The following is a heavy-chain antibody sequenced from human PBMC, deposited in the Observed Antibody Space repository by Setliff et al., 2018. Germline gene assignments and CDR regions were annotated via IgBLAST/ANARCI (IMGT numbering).Heavy chain of an antibody. V-gene: IGHV3-21*01. D-gene: IGHD7-27*01. CDR1: GFTFSHFA. J-gene: IGHJ6*03. Sequence: PGGSLRLSCAASGFTFSHFAVTWVRQSPGRGLEWVASIGAGGDYTKYADSVRGRFTISRDDAKNTLYLQMNSLRGEDTAVYFCAVIDWGENFYNMDVWGKGTTVTVSS. CDR2: IGAGGDYT. CDR3: AVIDWGENFYNMDV.